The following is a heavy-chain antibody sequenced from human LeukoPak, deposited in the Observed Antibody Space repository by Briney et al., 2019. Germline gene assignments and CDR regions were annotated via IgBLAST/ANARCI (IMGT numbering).Heavy chain of an antibody. CDR2: ISGSGGST. CDR3: AKDHGYYDILTGYYNVYYFDY. CDR1: GFTFSSYA. Sequence: GGFLRLSCAASGFTFSSYAMSWVRQAPGKGLEWVSAISGSGGSTYYADSVKGRFTISRDNSKNTLYLQMNSLRAEDTAVYYCAKDHGYYDILTGYYNVYYFDYWGQGTLVTVSS. V-gene: IGHV3-23*01. D-gene: IGHD3-9*01. J-gene: IGHJ4*02.